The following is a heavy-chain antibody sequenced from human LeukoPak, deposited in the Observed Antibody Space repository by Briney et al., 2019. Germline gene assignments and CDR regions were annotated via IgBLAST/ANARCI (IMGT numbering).Heavy chain of an antibody. CDR2: INTDGTVT. Sequence: AGGSLRLSCAASGFTFSKYWMLWVRQAPGKGLESVSRINTDGTVTTYADSVKGRFTGSRDNADNTMFLQMNSLRDEDTAVYYCATKQWLAPPPDSWGQGTPVTVSS. CDR3: ATKQWLAPPPDS. CDR1: GFTFSKYW. J-gene: IGHJ4*02. V-gene: IGHV3-74*01. D-gene: IGHD6-19*01.